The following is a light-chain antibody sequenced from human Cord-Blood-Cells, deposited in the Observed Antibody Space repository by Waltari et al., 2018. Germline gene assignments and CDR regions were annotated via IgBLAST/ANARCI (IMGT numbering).Light chain of an antibody. CDR1: SSTIGAGYD. CDR2: GNS. CDR3: QSYDSSLSPWV. V-gene: IGLV1-40*01. J-gene: IGLJ3*02. Sequence: QSVLTQPPSVSGAPGQRVTISCTGSSSTIGAGYDVHWYQQLPGTAPNLLIYGNSNRPSGVPDRFSGSKSGTSASLAMTGLQAEDEADYYCQSYDSSLSPWVFGGGTKLTVL.